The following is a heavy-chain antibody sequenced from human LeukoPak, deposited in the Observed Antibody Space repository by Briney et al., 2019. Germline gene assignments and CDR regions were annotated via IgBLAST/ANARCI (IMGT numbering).Heavy chain of an antibody. CDR2: IYTSGST. D-gene: IGHD6-13*01. CDR3: ARARIAAAGPNGTIYYYYYMDV. V-gene: IGHV4-61*02. CDR1: GGSISSGSYY. J-gene: IGHJ6*03. Sequence: SQTLSLTCTVSGGSISSGSYYWSWIRQPAGKGLEWIGRIYTSGSTNYNPSLKSRVTISVDTSKNQFSLKLSSVTAADTAVYYCARARIAAAGPNGTIYYYYYMDVWGKGTTVTISS.